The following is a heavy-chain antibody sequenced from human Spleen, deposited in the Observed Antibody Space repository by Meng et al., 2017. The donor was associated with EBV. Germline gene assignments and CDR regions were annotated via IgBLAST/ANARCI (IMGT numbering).Heavy chain of an antibody. CDR1: GFTLRSYG. V-gene: IGHV3-NL1*01. CDR3: AKGTGVGGYRPFDD. Sequence: VQVEESGGGLVKPGESLRLSCVASGFTLRSYGMHWVRLAPGKGLVWVSRINNDGSRTNYADSVKGRFTISRDNSKNTLLLQMNSLRAEDTAMYYCAKGTGVGGYRPFDDWGQGTLVTVSS. J-gene: IGHJ4*02. CDR2: INNDGSRT. D-gene: IGHD5-18*01.